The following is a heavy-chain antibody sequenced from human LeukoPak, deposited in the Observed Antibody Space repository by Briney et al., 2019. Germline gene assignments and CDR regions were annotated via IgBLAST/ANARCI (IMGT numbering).Heavy chain of an antibody. V-gene: IGHV3-21*01. J-gene: IGHJ4*02. CDR1: GFSFSIYA. CDR2: ISSSSGYI. CDR3: ARLPVVVAATPFDY. D-gene: IGHD2-15*01. Sequence: KPGGSLRLSCAASGFSFSIYAMSWVRQAPGKGLEWVSSISSSSGYIYYADSVKGRFTISRDNAKNSLYLQMNSLRAEDTAVYYCARLPVVVAATPFDYWGQGTLVTVSS.